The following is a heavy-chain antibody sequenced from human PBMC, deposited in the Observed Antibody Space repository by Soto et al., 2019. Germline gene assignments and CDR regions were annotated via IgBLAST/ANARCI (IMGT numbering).Heavy chain of an antibody. CDR2: ILNDGSNR. V-gene: IGHV3-33*01. J-gene: IGHJ6*02. CDR3: ARDDEYSGNGMDV. Sequence: QVQLVESGGGVVQPGRSLRLSCAASGFTFSNYGMHWVRQAPGKGLEWVAVILNDGSNRYHADSVKDRFTISRDNSKNTLYLQTNSLRAEYTAVYYCARDDEYSGNGMDVWGQGTTVTVS. D-gene: IGHD3-10*01. CDR1: GFTFSNYG.